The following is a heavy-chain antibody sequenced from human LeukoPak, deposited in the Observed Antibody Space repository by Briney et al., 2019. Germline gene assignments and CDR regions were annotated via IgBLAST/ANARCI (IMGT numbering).Heavy chain of an antibody. J-gene: IGHJ4*02. CDR2: ISYDGSNK. CDR1: GFTFSSYG. CDR3: AREKCIDY. V-gene: IGHV3-30*03. Sequence: PGRSLRLSCAASGFTFSSYGMHWVRQAPGKGLEWVAVISYDGSNKYYADSVKGRFTISRDNAKNSLYLQMNSLRAEDTAVYYCAREKCIDYWGQGTLVTVSS.